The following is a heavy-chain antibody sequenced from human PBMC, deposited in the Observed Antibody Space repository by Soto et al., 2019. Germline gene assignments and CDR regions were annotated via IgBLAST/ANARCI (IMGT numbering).Heavy chain of an antibody. D-gene: IGHD3-9*01. Sequence: GGSLTLSCAVSGFTFIIDAMSWVRQAPGKGLEWVSAISGSGGSTYYADSVKGRFTISSDNSKNTLYLQMNSLRAEDTAVYYCAKLRYFAWFPGPFDYWGQGILVNV. CDR1: GFTFIIDA. V-gene: IGHV3-23*01. CDR3: AKLRYFAWFPGPFDY. J-gene: IGHJ4*02. CDR2: ISGSGGST.